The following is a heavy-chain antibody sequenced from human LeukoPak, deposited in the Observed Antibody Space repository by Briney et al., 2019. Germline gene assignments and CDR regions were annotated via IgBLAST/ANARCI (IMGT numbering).Heavy chain of an antibody. CDR2: IYHGDSET. V-gene: IGHV5-51*01. CDR1: GSIFTSYW. Sequence: LEISCQGAGSIFTSYWIGGGRQLAGKGQEWMGIIYHGDSETRYRPSFEGQVTISAEKTSSTAYLQWSSLKASDTAMYYCARLGYSSGPFDIWGQGTMVSVSS. J-gene: IGHJ3*02. CDR3: ARLGYSSGPFDI. D-gene: IGHD6-19*01.